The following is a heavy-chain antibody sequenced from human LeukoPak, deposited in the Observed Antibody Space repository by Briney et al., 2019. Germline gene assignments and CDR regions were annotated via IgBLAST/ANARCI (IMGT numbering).Heavy chain of an antibody. CDR2: INHSGYT. CDR1: RVSLEDYY. V-gene: IGHV4-34*01. Sequence: PSETLSLTCAVSRVSLEDYYWSWVCQTPGKGLEWLGEINHSGYTNDSPSLKSRVTLSIDTSREQFSLNLRSVTVADAGIYYCTRMTTGHDYWGQGTLVTVSS. J-gene: IGHJ4*02. D-gene: IGHD4-17*01. CDR3: TRMTTGHDY.